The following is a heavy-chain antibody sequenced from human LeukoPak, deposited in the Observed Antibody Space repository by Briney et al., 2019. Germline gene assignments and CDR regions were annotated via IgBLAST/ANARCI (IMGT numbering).Heavy chain of an antibody. V-gene: IGHV3-48*03. J-gene: IGHJ6*04. CDR1: GFTFSSYE. Sequence: PGGSLRLSCAASGFTFSSYEMNWVRQAAGKGLEWASYISSSGSTIYYADSVKGRFTISRDNAKNSLYLQMNSLRAEDTAVYYCAELGITMIGGVWGKGTTVTISS. D-gene: IGHD3-10*02. CDR3: AELGITMIGGV. CDR2: ISSSGSTI.